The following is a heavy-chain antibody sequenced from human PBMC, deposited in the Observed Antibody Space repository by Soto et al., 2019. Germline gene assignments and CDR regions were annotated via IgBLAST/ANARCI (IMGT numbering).Heavy chain of an antibody. J-gene: IGHJ4*02. Sequence: PSETLSLTCAVSGVSISSGGYSWRWIRQPPGKGLEWIGYIYHSGSTYYNPSLKSRVTISVDRSKNQFSLKLSSVTAADTAVYYCARENNVLPGGYFDYWGQGTLVTVS. CDR3: ARENNVLPGGYFDY. D-gene: IGHD3-10*01. CDR1: GVSISSGGYS. CDR2: IYHSGST. V-gene: IGHV4-30-2*01.